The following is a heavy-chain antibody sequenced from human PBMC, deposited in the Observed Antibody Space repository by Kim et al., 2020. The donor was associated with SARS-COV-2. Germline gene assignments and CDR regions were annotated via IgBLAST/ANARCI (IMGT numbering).Heavy chain of an antibody. D-gene: IGHD2-21*02. CDR1: GYTFTSYA. J-gene: IGHJ4*02. CDR2: INTNTGNP. Sequence: ASVKVSCKASGYTFTSYAMNWVRQAPGQGLEWMGWINTNTGNPTYAQGFTGRFVFSLDTSVSTAYLQISSLKAEDTAVYYCATLDCGGDCSYFDYWGQGTLVNVSS. V-gene: IGHV7-4-1*02. CDR3: ATLDCGGDCSYFDY.